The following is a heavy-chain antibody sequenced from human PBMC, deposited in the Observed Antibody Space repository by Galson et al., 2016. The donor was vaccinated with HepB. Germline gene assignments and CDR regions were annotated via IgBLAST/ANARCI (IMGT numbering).Heavy chain of an antibody. CDR3: ARGHFDS. V-gene: IGHV3-7*01. CDR2: INQDGSQT. Sequence: SLRLSCATSGITFNRYAMSWVRQAPGKGLEWVANINQDGSQTNYGDSVKGRFTISRDNAKNSLYLQMNSLRAEDTGVYSCARGHFDSWGQGTLVTVSS. J-gene: IGHJ5*01. CDR1: GITFNRYA.